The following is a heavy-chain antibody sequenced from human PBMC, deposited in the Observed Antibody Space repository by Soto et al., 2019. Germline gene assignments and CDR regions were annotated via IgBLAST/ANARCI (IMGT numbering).Heavy chain of an antibody. CDR2: IIPIFGTA. CDR1: GGTFSSYA. CDR3: AVVEMATTVADY. D-gene: IGHD5-12*01. J-gene: IGHJ4*02. Sequence: SVKVSCKASGGTFSSYAISWVRQAPGQGLEWMGGIIPIFGTANYAQKFQGRVTITADESTSTAYMELSSLRSEDTAVYYCAVVEMATTVADYWGQGTLVTVSS. V-gene: IGHV1-69*13.